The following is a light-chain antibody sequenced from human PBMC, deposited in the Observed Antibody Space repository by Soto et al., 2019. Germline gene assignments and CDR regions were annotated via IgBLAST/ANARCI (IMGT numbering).Light chain of an antibody. V-gene: IGKV3-20*01. CDR3: QQYNKWPPIT. J-gene: IGKJ5*01. CDR2: GAS. CDR1: QCVSNNY. Sequence: EIVLTQSPGTLSLYPGETATLSCRPSQCVSNNYLAWYQQKPGQAPRLLIYGASNRATGIPDRFSGSGSGTDFTLTISSLQSEDFAVYYCQQYNKWPPITFGQGTRLEI.